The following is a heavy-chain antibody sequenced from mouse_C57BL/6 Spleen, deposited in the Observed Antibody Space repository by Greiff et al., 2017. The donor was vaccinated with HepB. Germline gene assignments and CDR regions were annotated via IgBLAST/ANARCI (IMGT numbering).Heavy chain of an antibody. V-gene: IGHV1-59*01. CDR1: GYTFTSYW. Sequence: QVQLQQPGAELVRPGTSVKLSCKASGYTFTSYWMHWVKQRPGQGLEWIGVIDPSDSYTNYNQKFKGKATLTVDTSSSTAYMQLSSLTSEDSAVYYGARHGSSPPFDYWGQGPTLTVAS. D-gene: IGHD1-1*01. CDR2: IDPSDSYT. CDR3: ARHGSSPPFDY. J-gene: IGHJ2*01.